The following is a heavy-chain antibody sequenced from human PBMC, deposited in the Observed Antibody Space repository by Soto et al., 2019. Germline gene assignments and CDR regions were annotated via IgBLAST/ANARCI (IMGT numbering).Heavy chain of an antibody. V-gene: IGHV4-34*01. CDR3: ATRRYYAILTGYSPRDY. J-gene: IGHJ4*02. CDR2: INHSVST. CDR1: GGSFSGYY. D-gene: IGHD3-9*01. Sequence: SETLSLTCAVYGGSFSGYYWSWIRQPPGKGLEWIGEINHSVSTNYNPSLKSRVTISVDTSKNQFSLKLSSVTAADTAVYYCATRRYYAILTGYSPRDYWGQGTLVTVSS.